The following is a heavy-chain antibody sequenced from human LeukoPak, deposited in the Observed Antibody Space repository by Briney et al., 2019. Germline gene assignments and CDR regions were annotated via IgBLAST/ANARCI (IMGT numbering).Heavy chain of an antibody. D-gene: IGHD6-13*01. Sequence: GGSLRLSCAASGFTFSSYVMSWVRQAPGKGLEWFPTITSSGGNKYYADSVKGRFTISRDNFKNTLYLHMDSLRVEDTALYYCAKRRQYSSTRFHFDYWGQGTLITVSS. J-gene: IGHJ4*02. CDR1: GFTFSSYV. CDR2: ITSSGGNK. V-gene: IGHV3-23*01. CDR3: AKRRQYSSTRFHFDY.